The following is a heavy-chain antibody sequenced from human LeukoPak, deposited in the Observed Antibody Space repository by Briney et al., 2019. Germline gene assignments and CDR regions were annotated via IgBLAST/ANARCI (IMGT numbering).Heavy chain of an antibody. CDR3: AKGYNSGRYSENFQY. J-gene: IGHJ1*01. V-gene: IGHV3-23*01. D-gene: IGHD1-26*01. CDR2: ITGSGGNT. Sequence: GGSLRHSCAASGFTFSSYAMSWVRQAPGKGLEWVSGITGSGGNTYYADSVKGRFTISRDNSKNTLYLEMKSLRAEDTAVYYCAKGYNSGRYSENFQYWGQGTLVTVSS. CDR1: GFTFSSYA.